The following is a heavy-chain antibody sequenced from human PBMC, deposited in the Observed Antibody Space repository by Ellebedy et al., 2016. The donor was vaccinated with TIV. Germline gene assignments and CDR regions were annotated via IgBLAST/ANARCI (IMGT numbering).Heavy chain of an antibody. CDR3: ARDGVGLIDLDS. D-gene: IGHD3-3*01. J-gene: IGHJ4*02. V-gene: IGHV3-74*01. CDR2: IRGDGIST. CDR1: GFILSNYW. Sequence: GASLRLSXAASGFILSNYWMHWVRQVPGKGLVWVSHIRGDGISTSYADSVKGRFTISRDNAKNTMYLQMNSLRAEDTAVYYCARDGVGLIDLDSWGQGTLVTVSS.